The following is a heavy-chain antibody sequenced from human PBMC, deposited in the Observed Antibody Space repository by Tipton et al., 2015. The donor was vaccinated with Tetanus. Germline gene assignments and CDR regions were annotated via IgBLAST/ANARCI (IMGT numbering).Heavy chain of an antibody. CDR3: ARSFFDGSGYKIDN. CDR2: VTHSGST. D-gene: IGHD3-22*01. Sequence: LRLSCTVSGASISDKKYYWGWIRQAPGKGLEGLGEVTHSGSTNYNPSLKSRVTISVDTAKKQFSLKLSSMTAADTAVVFCARSFFDGSGYKIDNWGQGTLVTVSS. V-gene: IGHV4-39*07. CDR1: GASISDKKYY. J-gene: IGHJ4*02.